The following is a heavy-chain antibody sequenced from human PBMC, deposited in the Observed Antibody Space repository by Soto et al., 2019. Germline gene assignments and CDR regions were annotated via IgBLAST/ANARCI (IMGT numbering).Heavy chain of an antibody. CDR2: IIPIFGTA. Sequence: ASVKVSCKASGGTFSSYAISWVRQAPGQGLEWMGGIIPIFGTANYAQKFQGRVTITADKSTSTAYMELSSLRSEDTAVYYCARGPSGNINFPLNPWGQGTLVTVSS. J-gene: IGHJ5*02. V-gene: IGHV1-69*06. CDR1: GGTFSSYA. CDR3: ARGPSGNINFPLNP. D-gene: IGHD2-15*01.